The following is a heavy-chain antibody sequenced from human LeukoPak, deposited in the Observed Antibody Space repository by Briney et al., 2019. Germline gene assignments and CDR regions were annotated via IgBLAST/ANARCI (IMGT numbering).Heavy chain of an antibody. V-gene: IGHV4-4*02. J-gene: IGHJ4*02. CDR3: CGSGWFAGPFGY. CDR2: IYHSGST. D-gene: IGHD6-19*01. CDR1: GASISSNNW. Sequence: SETLSLTCAVSGASISSNNWWWSWVRQPPGKGLEWIGEIYHSGSTNYNPSLNSRVTISVDTSKNQFSLKLTSVTAADTAVYYCCGSGWFAGPFGYWGQGALVTVSS.